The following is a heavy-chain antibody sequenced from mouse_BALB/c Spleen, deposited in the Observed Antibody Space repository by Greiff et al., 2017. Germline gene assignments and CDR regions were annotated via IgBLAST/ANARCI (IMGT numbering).Heavy chain of an antibody. V-gene: IGHV14-3*02. D-gene: IGHD2-3*01. CDR2: IDPANGNT. J-gene: IGHJ3*01. Sequence: EVQRVESGAELVKPGASVKLSCTASGFNIKDTYMHWVKQRPEQGLEWIGRIDPANGNTKYDPKFQGKATITADTSSNTAYLQLSSLTSEDTAVYYCARGDGYSWFAYWGQGTLVTVSA. CDR3: ARGDGYSWFAY. CDR1: GFNIKDTY.